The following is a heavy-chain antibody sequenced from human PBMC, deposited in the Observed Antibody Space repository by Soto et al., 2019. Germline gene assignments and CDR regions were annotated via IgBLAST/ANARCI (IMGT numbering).Heavy chain of an antibody. D-gene: IGHD1-26*01. V-gene: IGHV4-61*01. CDR3: VRVVGAPYHYYYGMDV. Sequence: PSETLSLTCNVSGGSVTSGSYYWSWIRHPPGKGLEWIGYIYYSGSTNYNPSLKSRVTISVDTSKNQFSLKLGSVTAADTAVYYCVRVVGAPYHYYYGMDVWGQGTTVTVSS. CDR1: GGSVTSGSYY. J-gene: IGHJ6*02. CDR2: IYYSGST.